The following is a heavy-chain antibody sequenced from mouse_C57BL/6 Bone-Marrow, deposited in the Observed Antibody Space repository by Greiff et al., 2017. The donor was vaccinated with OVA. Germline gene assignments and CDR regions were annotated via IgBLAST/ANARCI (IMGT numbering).Heavy chain of an antibody. CDR2: INPGSGGT. J-gene: IGHJ3*01. D-gene: IGHD2-3*01. V-gene: IGHV1-54*01. Sequence: VKVVESGAELVRPGTSVKVSCKASGYAFTNYLIEWVKQRPGQGLEWIGVINPGSGGTNYNEKFKGKATLTADKSSSTAYMQLSSLTSEDSAVYFCARSKGWLLPAYWGQGTLVTVSA. CDR3: ARSKGWLLPAY. CDR1: GYAFTNYL.